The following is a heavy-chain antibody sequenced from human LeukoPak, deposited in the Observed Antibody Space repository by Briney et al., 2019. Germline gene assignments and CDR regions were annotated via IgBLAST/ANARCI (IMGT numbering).Heavy chain of an antibody. CDR3: ARDQSYWNMAGDAFDI. V-gene: IGHV1-18*01. D-gene: IGHD1/OR15-1a*01. CDR2: ISAYNGNT. CDR1: GYTFTSYG. J-gene: IGHJ3*02. Sequence: GASVKVSCKASGYTFTSYGISWVRQAPGQGLEWMGWISAYNGNTNYAQKLQGRVTMTTDTSTSTAYMELRSLRSDDTAVYYCARDQSYWNMAGDAFDIWDQGTMVTVSS.